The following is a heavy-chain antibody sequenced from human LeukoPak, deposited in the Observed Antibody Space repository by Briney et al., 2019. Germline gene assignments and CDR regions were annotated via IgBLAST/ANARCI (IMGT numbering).Heavy chain of an antibody. Sequence: SVKVSCKASGGTFSSYAISWVRQAPGQGLEWMGGIIPIFGTANYAQKFQGRVTITADESTSTAYMELSSLRSEDTAVYYCARDKSEGDILTGGAYALDIWGQGTMVTVSS. CDR2: IIPIFGTA. CDR1: GGTFSSYA. V-gene: IGHV1-69*13. D-gene: IGHD3-9*01. CDR3: ARDKSEGDILTGGAYALDI. J-gene: IGHJ3*02.